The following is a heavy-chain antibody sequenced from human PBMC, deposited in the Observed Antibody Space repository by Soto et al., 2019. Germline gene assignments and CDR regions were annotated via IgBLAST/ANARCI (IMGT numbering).Heavy chain of an antibody. D-gene: IGHD3-22*01. CDR3: ARGVSYYYESSGSLPPFDY. CDR2: IIPIFGTA. V-gene: IGHV1-69*01. Sequence: QVQLVQSGAEVKKPGSSVKVSCNASGGTFSSYAISWVRQAPGQGLEWMGGIIPIFGTANYAQNFQGRVTITADESTSTAYMELSSLRSEDTAVYYCARGVSYYYESSGSLPPFDYWGQGTLVTVSS. CDR1: GGTFSSYA. J-gene: IGHJ4*02.